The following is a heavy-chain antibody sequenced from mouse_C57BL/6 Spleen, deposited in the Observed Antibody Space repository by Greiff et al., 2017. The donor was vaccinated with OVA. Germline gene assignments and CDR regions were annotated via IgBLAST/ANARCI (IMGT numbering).Heavy chain of an antibody. Sequence: EVQLQESGPGLAKPSQTLSLTCSVTGYSITSDYWNWIRKFPGNKLEYMGDISYSGSTYYNPSLKSRISITRDTSKNQYYLQLTTVPTEDTATYYCARGCYGVWYFDVWGTGTTVTVSS. CDR3: ARGCYGVWYFDV. CDR2: ISYSGST. J-gene: IGHJ1*03. D-gene: IGHD1-1*01. V-gene: IGHV3-8*01. CDR1: GYSITSDY.